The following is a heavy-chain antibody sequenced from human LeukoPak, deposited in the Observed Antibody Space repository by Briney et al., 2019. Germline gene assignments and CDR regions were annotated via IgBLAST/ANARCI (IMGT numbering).Heavy chain of an antibody. CDR1: GFTFSNFG. Sequence: GGSLRLSCAVSGFTFSNFGMHWVRQAPGKGLEWVAVISYDGNDKYYADSVKGRFTISRDNSKTTLYLQTKSLRAEDTAVYYCATTLSSGWSGFRWYLDLWGRGTLVIVSS. D-gene: IGHD6-19*01. CDR3: ATTLSSGWSGFRWYLDL. J-gene: IGHJ2*01. V-gene: IGHV3-30*03. CDR2: ISYDGNDK.